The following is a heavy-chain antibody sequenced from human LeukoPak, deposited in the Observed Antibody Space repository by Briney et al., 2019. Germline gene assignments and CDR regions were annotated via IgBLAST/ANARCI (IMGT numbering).Heavy chain of an antibody. D-gene: IGHD3-22*01. V-gene: IGHV4-38-2*02. CDR1: GYSISSGYY. J-gene: IGHJ4*02. CDR3: ARDRYYYDSSARYFDY. CDR2: IHHSGST. Sequence: PSETLSLTCNVSGYSISSGYYWGWIRQPPGKGLEWIGSIHHSGSTNYSPSLKSRVTMSVDTSKNQFSLKLSSVTAADTAVYYCARDRYYYDSSARYFDYWGQGTLVTVSS.